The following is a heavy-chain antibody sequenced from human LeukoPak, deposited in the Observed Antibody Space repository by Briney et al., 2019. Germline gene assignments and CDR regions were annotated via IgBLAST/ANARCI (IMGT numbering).Heavy chain of an antibody. CDR1: GGSISSSNW. CDR3: ARSGAQWELHFDY. CDR2: IYHSGST. J-gene: IGHJ4*02. D-gene: IGHD1-26*01. Sequence: PSETLSLTCAVSGGSISSSNWWSWVRQPPGKGLEWIGEIYHSGSTNYNPSLKSRVTISVDKSKNQFSLKLSSVTAADTAVYYCARSGAQWELHFDYWGQGTLVTVSS. V-gene: IGHV4-4*02.